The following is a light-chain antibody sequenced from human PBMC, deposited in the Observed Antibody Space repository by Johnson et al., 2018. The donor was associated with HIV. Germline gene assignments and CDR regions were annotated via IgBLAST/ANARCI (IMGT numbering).Light chain of an antibody. CDR1: SSNIGKNY. V-gene: IGLV1-51*01. Sequence: QSALTQPPSVSAAPGQKVTISCSGSSSNIGKNYVSWYQQLPGTAPKLLIFDNHERPSGIPDRFSGSKSGTSATLGITGLQTGDEADYYCGTWDSSLSAFYAFGTGTKVTVL. J-gene: IGLJ1*01. CDR2: DNH. CDR3: GTWDSSLSAFYA.